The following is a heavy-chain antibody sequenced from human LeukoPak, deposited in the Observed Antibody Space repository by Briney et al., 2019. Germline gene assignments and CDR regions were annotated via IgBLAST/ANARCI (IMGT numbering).Heavy chain of an antibody. V-gene: IGHV3-23*01. CDR1: GFTFSRYV. J-gene: IGHJ4*02. Sequence: GGSLRLSCAASGFTFSRYVMSWVRQAPGKGLEWVSATSGSGGSTYYADSVKGRFTISRDNSKNTLYLQMNSLRAEDTAIYYCAKDCREHSLEGSSDNWGQGTLVTVSS. D-gene: IGHD3-3*01. CDR3: AKDCREHSLEGSSDN. CDR2: TSGSGGST.